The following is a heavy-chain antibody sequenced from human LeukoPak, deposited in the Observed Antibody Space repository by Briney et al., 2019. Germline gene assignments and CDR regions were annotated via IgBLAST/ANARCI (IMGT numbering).Heavy chain of an antibody. CDR3: ARGGEYDILTGYYTAFDI. V-gene: IGHV3-21*01. J-gene: IGHJ3*02. CDR2: ISSSSSYI. D-gene: IGHD3-9*01. CDR1: GFPFSSYS. Sequence: GGSLKLSCAASGFPFSSYSMNWVRPAPGKGLEWVSSISSSSSYIYYADSVKGRFTISRDNAKNSLYLQMNSLRAEDTAVYYCARGGEYDILTGYYTAFDIWGQGTMVTVSS.